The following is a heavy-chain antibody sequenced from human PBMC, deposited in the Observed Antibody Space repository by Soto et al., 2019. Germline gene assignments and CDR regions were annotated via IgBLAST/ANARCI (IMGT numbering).Heavy chain of an antibody. J-gene: IGHJ4*02. Sequence: GGSLRLSCSVSGFTFSSYATSWVRPAPVRXIEWVSAIPLGGRYTYYADSLKGWLTSSKDNSKNTLYLEWNNQRADYTAVNLCARGSTLLFGRVVVTRFDYWGQGTLVTFSS. CDR1: GFTFSSYA. CDR2: IPLGGRYT. V-gene: IGHV3-23*01. D-gene: IGHD3-16*02. CDR3: ARGSTLLFGRVVVTRFDY.